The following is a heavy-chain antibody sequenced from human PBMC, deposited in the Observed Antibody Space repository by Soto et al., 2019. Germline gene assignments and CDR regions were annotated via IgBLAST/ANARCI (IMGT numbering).Heavy chain of an antibody. CDR1: GGSISSSSYY. Sequence: SETLSLTCTVSGGSISSSSYYWGWIRQPPGKGLEWIGSIYYSGSTYYNPSLKSRVTISVDTSKNQFSLKLSSVTAADTAVYYCARRRTTVATGGFDYWGQGTLVT. D-gene: IGHD4-17*01. CDR2: IYYSGST. V-gene: IGHV4-39*01. CDR3: ARRRTTVATGGFDY. J-gene: IGHJ4*02.